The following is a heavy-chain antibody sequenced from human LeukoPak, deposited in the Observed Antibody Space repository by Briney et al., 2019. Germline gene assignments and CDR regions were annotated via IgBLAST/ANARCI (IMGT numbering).Heavy chain of an antibody. V-gene: IGHV3-23*01. CDR3: VRDGNLYYFDY. CDR2: ISGSGHNT. Sequence: PGGSLRLSCAASEFSFGSYAMGWVRQAPGMGLECVSTISGSGHNTYYADSVKGRFTISRDNSKNTLYLQMNSLRAEDTAVYYCVRDGNLYYFDYWGQGTLVTVSS. J-gene: IGHJ4*02. CDR1: EFSFGSYA. D-gene: IGHD1-7*01.